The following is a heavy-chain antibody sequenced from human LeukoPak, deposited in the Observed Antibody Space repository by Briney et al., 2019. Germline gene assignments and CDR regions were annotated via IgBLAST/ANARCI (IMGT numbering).Heavy chain of an antibody. CDR2: LSYDGSNK. Sequence: GGSLRLSCAASGFTFSYYTMHWVRQAPGKGLALVAVLSYDGSNKYYADSVKGRFPISRDNSKNTLYLQMNSLRAEDTAVYYCARVLNYYDSSGYYFSYWGQGTLVTVSS. CDR3: ARVLNYYDSSGYYFSY. J-gene: IGHJ4*02. V-gene: IGHV3-30-3*01. D-gene: IGHD3-22*01. CDR1: GFTFSYYT.